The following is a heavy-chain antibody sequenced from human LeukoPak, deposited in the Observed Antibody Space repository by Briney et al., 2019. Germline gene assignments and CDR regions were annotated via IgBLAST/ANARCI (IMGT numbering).Heavy chain of an antibody. D-gene: IGHD3-22*01. Sequence: SETLSLTCTVSGGSISSSSYYWGWIRQPPGKGLEWIGSIYYSGSTYYNPSLKSRVTISVDTSKNQFSLKLSSVTAADTAVYYCARTMIAATEYFQHWGQGTLVTVSS. V-gene: IGHV4-39*07. CDR1: GGSISSSSYY. CDR3: ARTMIAATEYFQH. CDR2: IYYSGST. J-gene: IGHJ1*01.